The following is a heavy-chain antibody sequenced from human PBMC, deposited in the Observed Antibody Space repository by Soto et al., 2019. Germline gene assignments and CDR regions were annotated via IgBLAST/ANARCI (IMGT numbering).Heavy chain of an antibody. CDR2: ISPGSRYP. V-gene: IGHV3-11*06. D-gene: IGHD2-15*01. CDR1: GFTFSDYY. Sequence: GGSLRLSCASSGFTFSDYYMSWIRQAPGKGLEWLSYISPGSRYPAYADSVRGRFTISRDNARRSLSLQMNSLTVDDTAIYYCVRGGGGGLFDPWGQGSMVTVSS. CDR3: VRGGGGGLFDP. J-gene: IGHJ5*02.